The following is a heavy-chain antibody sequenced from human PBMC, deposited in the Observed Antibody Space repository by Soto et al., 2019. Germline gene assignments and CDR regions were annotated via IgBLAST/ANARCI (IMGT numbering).Heavy chain of an antibody. J-gene: IGHJ6*03. V-gene: IGHV4-34*01. D-gene: IGHD2-2*01. Sequence: YYWSWIRQPPGKGLEWIGEINHSGSTNYNPSLKSRVTISVDTSKNQFSLKLSSVTAADTAVYYCARGSVPAANMDVWGKGTTVTVS. CDR3: ARGSVPAANMDV. CDR1: YY. CDR2: INHSGST.